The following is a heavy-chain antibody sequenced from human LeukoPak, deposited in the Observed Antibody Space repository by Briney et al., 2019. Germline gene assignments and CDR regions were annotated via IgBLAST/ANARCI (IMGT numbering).Heavy chain of an antibody. V-gene: IGHV4-59*12. J-gene: IGHJ4*02. D-gene: IGHD3-10*01. CDR3: ARGPGYYGSGSYRLFDY. CDR1: GGSISSYY. CDR2: IYYSGST. Sequence: SETLSLTCTVSGGSISSYYWSWIRQPPGKGLEWIGYIYYSGSTNYNPSLKSRVTISVDTSKNQFSLKLSSVTAADTAVYYCARGPGYYGSGSYRLFDYWGQGTLVTVSS.